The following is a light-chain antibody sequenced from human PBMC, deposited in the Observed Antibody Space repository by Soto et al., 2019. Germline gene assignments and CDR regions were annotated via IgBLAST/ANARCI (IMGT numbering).Light chain of an antibody. CDR1: QSVSSD. V-gene: IGKV3-15*01. J-gene: IGKJ1*01. Sequence: VVTQSPATLSVFPGETATLSSRASQSVSSDLAWYQQRPGQAPRLLIYGASTRATGIPARFRGSGSGTEFRLTISSLQSEDFATYYCQQYNTWHPKMAFGRGTKVEIK. CDR2: GAS. CDR3: QQYNTWHPKMA.